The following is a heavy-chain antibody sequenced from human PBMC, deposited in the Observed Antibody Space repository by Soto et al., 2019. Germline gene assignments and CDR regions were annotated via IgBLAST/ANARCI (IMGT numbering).Heavy chain of an antibody. J-gene: IGHJ6*02. Sequence: GGSLRLSCAASGFTFSSYGMHWVRQAPGKGLEWVAVISYDGSNKYYADSVKGRFTISRDNSKNTLYLQMNSLRAEDTAVYYCTKDHYDSSGYYYGYYYYGMDVWGQGTTVTVSS. CDR3: TKDHYDSSGYYYGYYYYGMDV. CDR1: GFTFSSYG. CDR2: ISYDGSNK. V-gene: IGHV3-30*18. D-gene: IGHD3-22*01.